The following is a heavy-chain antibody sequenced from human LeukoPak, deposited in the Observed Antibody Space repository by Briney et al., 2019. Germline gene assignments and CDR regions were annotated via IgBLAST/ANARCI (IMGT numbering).Heavy chain of an antibody. Sequence: ASVKVSCKASGYTFTSYGISWVRQAPGQGLEWMGWISAYNGNTNYAQKLQGRVTMTTDTSTSTAYMELRGLRSDDTAVYYCARVARPIYIPYYYYYYMDVWGKGTTVTVSS. D-gene: IGHD6-6*01. CDR2: ISAYNGNT. J-gene: IGHJ6*03. V-gene: IGHV1-18*01. CDR1: GYTFTSYG. CDR3: ARVARPIYIPYYYYYYMDV.